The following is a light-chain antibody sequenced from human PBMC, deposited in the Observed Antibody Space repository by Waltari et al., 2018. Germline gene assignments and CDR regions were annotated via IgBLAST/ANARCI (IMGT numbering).Light chain of an antibody. Sequence: EIVLTQSPVTLSLAAGERATLSCRASESVSNYLAWYQQKPGQSPTLLIYDTSKRATGIPGRFSGSWYGTDFTLTINNLEAEDFALYYCQQGVILPLTFGGGTKLEIK. CDR1: ESVSNY. CDR2: DTS. CDR3: QQGVILPLT. J-gene: IGKJ4*01. V-gene: IGKV3-11*01.